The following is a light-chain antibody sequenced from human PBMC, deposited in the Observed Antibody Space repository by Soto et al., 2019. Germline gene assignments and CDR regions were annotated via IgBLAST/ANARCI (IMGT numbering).Light chain of an antibody. CDR3: QQYGSSPPVT. CDR1: QSVSSSY. J-gene: IGKJ5*01. V-gene: IGKV3-20*01. CDR2: GAS. Sequence: EIVLTQSPGTLSLSPGERATLSCRASQSVSSSYLAWYQQKPGQAPRLLIYGASGRATGIPDRFSGSGSGTDCTLTISRREPEERAVYYGQQYGSSPPVTFGQGTRLEIK.